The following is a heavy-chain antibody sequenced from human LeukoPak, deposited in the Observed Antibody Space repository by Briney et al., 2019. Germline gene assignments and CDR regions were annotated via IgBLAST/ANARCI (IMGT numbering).Heavy chain of an antibody. J-gene: IGHJ4*02. Sequence: PGGSLRLSCSASGFTFSTYWMSWVRQAPGKGLEWVANMRRDGNEIYYLDSVKGRFTISRDNSRNTLHLQMNSLRAEDTAVYYCAKDLEDYYRPLDYWGQGTLVTVSS. CDR2: MRRDGNEI. CDR3: AKDLEDYYRPLDY. CDR1: GFTFSTYW. V-gene: IGHV3-7*03. D-gene: IGHD3-22*01.